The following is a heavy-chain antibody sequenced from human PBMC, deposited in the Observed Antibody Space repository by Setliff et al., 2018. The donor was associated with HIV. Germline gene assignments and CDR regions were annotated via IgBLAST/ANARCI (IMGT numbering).Heavy chain of an antibody. D-gene: IGHD5-12*01. Sequence: ASVKVSCKHSGYTFNNYGISWVRQAPGQGLEWMGWINTHSGYTNYAQNVQGRVTVTMDTSTSTAYMELRSLKSDDTAVYYCARGKTWLRFLDYWGQGTLVTVSS. CDR1: GYTFNNYG. CDR3: ARGKTWLRFLDY. CDR2: INTHSGYT. J-gene: IGHJ4*02. V-gene: IGHV1-18*01.